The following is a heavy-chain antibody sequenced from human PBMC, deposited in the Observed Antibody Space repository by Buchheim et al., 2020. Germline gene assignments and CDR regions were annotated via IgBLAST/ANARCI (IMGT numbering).Heavy chain of an antibody. V-gene: IGHV4-34*01. CDR1: GGSFSGYY. J-gene: IGHJ6*02. Sequence: QVQLQQWGAGLLKPSETLSLTCAVYGGSFSGYYWSWIRQPPGKGLEWIGEINHSGSTNYNPSLKSRVTISVDTSKNQFSLKLSSVTAADTAVYYCARAKFYYYYGMDVWGQGTT. CDR3: ARAKFYYYYGMDV. CDR2: INHSGST.